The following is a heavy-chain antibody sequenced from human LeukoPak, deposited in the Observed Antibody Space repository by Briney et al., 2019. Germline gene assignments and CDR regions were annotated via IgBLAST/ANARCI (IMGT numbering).Heavy chain of an antibody. CDR2: ISYDGSNK. J-gene: IGHJ3*02. CDR3: ARHRGWLSDDAFDI. V-gene: IGHV3-30-3*01. D-gene: IGHD3-22*01. Sequence: GALRLSCAASGFTFSSYAMHWVRQAPGKGLEWVAVISYDGSNKYYADSVKGRFTISRDNAKNSLYLQMNSLRAEDTAVYYCARHRGWLSDDAFDIWGQGTMVTVSS. CDR1: GFTFSSYA.